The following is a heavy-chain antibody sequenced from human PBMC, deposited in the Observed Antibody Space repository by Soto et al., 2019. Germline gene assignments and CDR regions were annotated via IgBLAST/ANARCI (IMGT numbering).Heavy chain of an antibody. Sequence: GGSLRLSCVASGFTFINAWMSWVRQAPGKGLEWVGRIKSKSDGGTTEYAAPVKGRFTISRDDSKNTLYLQMSSLKTEDTAVYYCTTDTEYSSSWAYWGQGTLVTVSS. D-gene: IGHD6-6*01. CDR2: IKSKSDGGTT. CDR3: TTDTEYSSSWAY. V-gene: IGHV3-15*01. J-gene: IGHJ4*02. CDR1: GFTFINAW.